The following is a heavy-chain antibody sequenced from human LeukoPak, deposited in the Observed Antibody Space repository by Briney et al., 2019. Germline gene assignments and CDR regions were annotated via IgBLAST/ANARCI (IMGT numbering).Heavy chain of an antibody. Sequence: PGGSLRLSCAASGFTFSSYAMSWVRLPPGKGLQWVSSLSTSGGNTYYADSVRGRFTISRDNSQNTLYLQMDSLRAEDTAVYYCAKRSGASTYYLDYWGQGALLTVSS. CDR2: LSTSGGNT. CDR3: AKRSGASTYYLDY. V-gene: IGHV3-23*01. J-gene: IGHJ4*02. D-gene: IGHD6-19*01. CDR1: GFTFSSYA.